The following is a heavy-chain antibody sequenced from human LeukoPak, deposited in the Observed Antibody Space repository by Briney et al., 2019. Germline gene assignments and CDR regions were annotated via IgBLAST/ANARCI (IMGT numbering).Heavy chain of an antibody. V-gene: IGHV3-30*04. CDR2: ISYDGSNK. CDR3: ATVEKPFDY. CDR1: GFTFSSYA. J-gene: IGHJ4*02. Sequence: GGSLRLSCAASGFTFSSYAMHWVRQAPGKGLEWVAVISYDGSNKYYADSVKGRFTISRDNSKNTMYLQMNSLRAEDTAVYYCATVEKPFDYWGQGTLVTVSS. D-gene: IGHD1-14*01.